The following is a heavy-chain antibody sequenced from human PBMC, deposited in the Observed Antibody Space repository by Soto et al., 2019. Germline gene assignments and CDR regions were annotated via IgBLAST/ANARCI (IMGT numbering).Heavy chain of an antibody. Sequence: EVELLESGGGLIKPGGSLRLSCAVSGFTFRTYTMNWVRQAPGKGLEWVSGIRGFSPYTFYAESVKGRFTISRDNAKNSLYLQMNSLRAEDTAVYYCARDRGYDAHDYYYNAMDVWGQGTTVTVSS. J-gene: IGHJ6*02. V-gene: IGHV3-21*02. CDR1: GFTFRTYT. CDR2: IRGFSPYT. CDR3: ARDRGYDAHDYYYNAMDV. D-gene: IGHD2-15*01.